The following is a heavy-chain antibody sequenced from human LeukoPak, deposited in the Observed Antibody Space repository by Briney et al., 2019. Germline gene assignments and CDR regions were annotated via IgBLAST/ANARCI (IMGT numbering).Heavy chain of an antibody. V-gene: IGHV4-59*01. D-gene: IGHD5-18*01. CDR1: GGSISSYY. J-gene: IGHJ4*02. CDR3: GREARPGYSYGTLDY. CDR2: IYYSGST. Sequence: PSETLSLTCTVSGGSISSYYWSWIRQPPGKGLEWVGYIYYSGSTNYNPSLKSGVTISVDTSKNQFSLKLSSVTAADTAVDYCGREARPGYSYGTLDYWGQGTLVTVSS.